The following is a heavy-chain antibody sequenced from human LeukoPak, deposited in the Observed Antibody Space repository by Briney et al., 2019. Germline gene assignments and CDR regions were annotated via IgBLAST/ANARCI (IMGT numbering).Heavy chain of an antibody. CDR2: ISSSSSTI. Sequence: ETLSLTCTVSGGSISSSSYYWGWIRQPPGKGLEWVSYISSSSSTIYYADSVKGRFTISRDNAKNSLYLQMNSLRAEDTAVYYCARGPTTVTLDYWGQGTLVTVSS. D-gene: IGHD4-17*01. V-gene: IGHV3-48*01. J-gene: IGHJ4*02. CDR3: ARGPTTVTLDY. CDR1: GGSISSSS.